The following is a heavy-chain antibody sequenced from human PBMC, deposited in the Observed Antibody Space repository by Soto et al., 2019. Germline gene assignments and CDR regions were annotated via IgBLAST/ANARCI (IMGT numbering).Heavy chain of an antibody. CDR2: IYSGGST. CDR1: GFTVSSNY. V-gene: IGHV3-66*01. Sequence: GGSLRLSCAASGFTVSSNYMSWVRQAPGKGLEWVSVIYSGGSTYYADSVKGRFTISRDNSKNTLYLQMNSLRAEDTAVYYCASPYYYGSGPDYYYYMDVWGKGTTVTVSS. CDR3: ASPYYYGSGPDYYYYMDV. J-gene: IGHJ6*03. D-gene: IGHD3-10*01.